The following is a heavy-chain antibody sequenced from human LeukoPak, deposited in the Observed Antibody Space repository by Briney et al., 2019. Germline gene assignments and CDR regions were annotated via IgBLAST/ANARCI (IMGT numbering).Heavy chain of an antibody. V-gene: IGHV3-30-3*01. J-gene: IGHJ4*02. CDR3: AREQRYSSSSY. Sequence: GRSLRLTCAASGFTFSSYAMHWVRQAPGKGLEWVAVISYDGSNKYYADSVKGRFTISRDNSKNTLYLQMNSLRAEDTAVYYCAREQRYSSSSYWGQGTLVTVSS. CDR2: ISYDGSNK. CDR1: GFTFSSYA. D-gene: IGHD6-13*01.